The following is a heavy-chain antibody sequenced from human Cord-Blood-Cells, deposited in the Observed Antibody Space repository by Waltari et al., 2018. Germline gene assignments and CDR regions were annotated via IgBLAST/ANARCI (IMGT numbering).Heavy chain of an antibody. CDR2: IYYSGRN. J-gene: IGHJ5*02. CDR1: GGSISSGGYY. V-gene: IGHV4-31*03. D-gene: IGHD1-26*01. CDR3: ARERQNSGSYCWFDP. Sequence: QVQLQESGPGLVKPSQTLSLTCTVSGGSISSGGYYWSWIRQHPGKGLEGIGYIYYSGRNYYYPCLKSRVTISVDTSKNLCSLKLSSVTAADTAVYYCARERQNSGSYCWFDPRGQGTLVTVSS.